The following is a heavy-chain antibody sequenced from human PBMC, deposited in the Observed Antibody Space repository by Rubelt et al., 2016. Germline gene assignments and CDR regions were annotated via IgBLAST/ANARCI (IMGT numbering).Heavy chain of an antibody. CDR1: GGTFSSYA. CDR3: ARGRTRADYYYGMDV. V-gene: IGHV1-3*01. CDR2: SNAGNGNT. D-gene: IGHD2-8*01. J-gene: IGHJ6*02. Sequence: QVQLVQSGAEVKKPGSSVKVSCKASGGTFSSYAISWVRQAPGQGLEWMGWSNAGNGNTKYSQKFQGRVTITRDTSASTAYMELSSLRSEDTAVYYCARGRTRADYYYGMDVWGQGTTVTVSS.